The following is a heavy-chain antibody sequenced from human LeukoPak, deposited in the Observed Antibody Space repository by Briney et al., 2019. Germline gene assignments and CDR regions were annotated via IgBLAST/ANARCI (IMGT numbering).Heavy chain of an antibody. V-gene: IGHV3-53*01. Sequence: PGGSLRLSCVASGFTFSSYGMSWVRQAPGKGLEWVSVIYSGGSTYYADSVKGRFTISRDNSKNTLYLQMNSLRAEDTAVYYCAREGYCSSTSCYTLGDAFDIWGQGTMVTVSS. J-gene: IGHJ3*02. CDR3: AREGYCSSTSCYTLGDAFDI. CDR1: GFTFSSYG. D-gene: IGHD2-2*02. CDR2: IYSGGST.